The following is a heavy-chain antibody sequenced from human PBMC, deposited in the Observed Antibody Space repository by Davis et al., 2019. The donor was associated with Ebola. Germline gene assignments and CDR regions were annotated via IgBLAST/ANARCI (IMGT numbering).Heavy chain of an antibody. Sequence: SVKVSCKTSGFTFSKAAIQWVRQARGQHPEWIGWIGIGNYIADYSQKFQERVTITRDMSTSTVYMELSSLRSEDTAVYFCAAVYSGWSYYYFDLWGQGTQVTVSS. CDR3: AAVYSGWSYYYFDL. V-gene: IGHV1-58*02. CDR2: IGIGNYIA. CDR1: GFTFSKAA. D-gene: IGHD6-19*01. J-gene: IGHJ4*02.